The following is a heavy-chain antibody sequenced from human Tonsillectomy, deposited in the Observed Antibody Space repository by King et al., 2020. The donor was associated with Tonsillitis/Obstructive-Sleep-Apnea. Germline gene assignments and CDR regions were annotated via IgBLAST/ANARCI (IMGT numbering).Heavy chain of an antibody. CDR2: IYDDGITK. CDR3: ARVGNGATQIDY. D-gene: IGHD1-1*01. CDR1: GFTFNSYC. Sequence: VQLVESGGGVGQPGRSLSLSCAASGFTFNSYCMHWVRQAPGKGLEWVGIIYDDGITKYYADSVKGLFTISRDNSKSTLYLQMNSLRADDTAVYYCARVGNGATQIDYWGQGTLVTVSS. V-gene: IGHV3-33*01. J-gene: IGHJ4*02.